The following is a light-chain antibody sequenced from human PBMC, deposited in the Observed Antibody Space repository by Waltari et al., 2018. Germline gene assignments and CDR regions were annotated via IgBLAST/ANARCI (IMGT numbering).Light chain of an antibody. Sequence: QTVVTQEPSLSVSPGGTVTLTCALSSGSLSTTSYATWYQQTPGQAPRALVYTANARASGFPDRFSGSILGNTAALTITGAQADDESDYYCALDMGSGIWVFGGGTRLTVL. J-gene: IGLJ3*02. CDR3: ALDMGSGIWV. CDR2: TAN. V-gene: IGLV8-61*01. CDR1: SGSLSTTSY.